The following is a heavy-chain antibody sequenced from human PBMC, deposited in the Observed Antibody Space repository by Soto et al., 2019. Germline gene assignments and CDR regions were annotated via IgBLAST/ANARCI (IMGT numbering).Heavy chain of an antibody. J-gene: IGHJ3*02. D-gene: IGHD3-22*01. V-gene: IGHV1-69*13. Sequence: ASVKVSCKASGGTFSSYAISWVRQAPGQGLEWMGGIIPIFGTANYAQKFQGRVTITADESTSTAYMELSSLRSEDTAVYYCARDQTYYYVSSASDAFEIWGQGTMVTVSS. CDR3: ARDQTYYYVSSASDAFEI. CDR1: GGTFSSYA. CDR2: IIPIFGTA.